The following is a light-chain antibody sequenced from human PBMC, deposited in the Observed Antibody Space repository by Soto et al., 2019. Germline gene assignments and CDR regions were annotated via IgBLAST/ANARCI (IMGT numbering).Light chain of an antibody. J-gene: IGKJ1*01. V-gene: IGKV3-15*01. CDR2: GAS. CDR1: ESVSSN. CDR3: QQYNYWPPVWT. Sequence: EILTTQSPATLSVSPGERATLSCRASESVSSNLAWYQQKPGQAPRLLIYGASTRATGIPARFSGSGSGTEFTLTVSSLQSEDFAVYYCQQYNYWPPVWTCGQGTKVDIK.